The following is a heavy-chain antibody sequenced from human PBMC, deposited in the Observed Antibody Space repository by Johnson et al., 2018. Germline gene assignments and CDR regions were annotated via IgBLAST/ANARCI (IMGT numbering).Heavy chain of an antibody. D-gene: IGHD3-10*01. CDR1: GGSFSGYY. CDR3: AGFEFSGNAFDI. V-gene: IGHV4-34*01. J-gene: IGHJ3*02. CDR2: INHRGRT. Sequence: QVQLQQWGAGLLRPSETLSLTCAVYGGSFSGYYWNWIRQPPGKGLEWLGEINHRGRTTYNPSLKSRVTISGDTSNNQFSLKLNSVTAADTAVYYCAGFEFSGNAFDIWGQGTMVTVSS.